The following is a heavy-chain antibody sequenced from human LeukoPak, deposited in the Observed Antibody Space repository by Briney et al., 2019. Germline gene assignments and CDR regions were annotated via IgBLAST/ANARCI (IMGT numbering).Heavy chain of an antibody. CDR1: GFTFTSYS. Sequence: GGSLRLSCAASGFTFTSYSMNWVRQAPGKGPEWVAKIKQDGSEKYYVDSVKGRFTISRDNAKNSLYLQMNTLRTEDTAVYYCGRDFDGYYYSAYYVDYWGQGTLVTVSS. J-gene: IGHJ4*02. V-gene: IGHV3-7*03. CDR3: GRDFDGYYYSAYYVDY. CDR2: IKQDGSEK. D-gene: IGHD5-24*01.